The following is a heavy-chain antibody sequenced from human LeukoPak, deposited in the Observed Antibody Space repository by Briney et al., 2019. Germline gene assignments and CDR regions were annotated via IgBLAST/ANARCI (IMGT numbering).Heavy chain of an antibody. V-gene: IGHV1-2*04. CDR2: INPNTGDT. D-gene: IGHD6-19*01. J-gene: IGHJ4*02. CDR3: ARDPGRAVAANWGTY. Sequence: ASVKVSCKASGYTLTGYYIHWVRQAPGQGLQWMGWINPNTGDTHYSQNFQGWFTMTRDTSISTAYMELSRLRSGDTAVYYCARDPGRAVAANWGTYWGQGTLVTVSS. CDR1: GYTLTGYY.